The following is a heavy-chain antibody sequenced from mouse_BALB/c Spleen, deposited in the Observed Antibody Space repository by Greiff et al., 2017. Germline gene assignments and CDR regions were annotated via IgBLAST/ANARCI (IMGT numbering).Heavy chain of an antibody. CDR3: VRDGSTIGTTMDY. D-gene: IGHD2-14*01. CDR1: GFSLTSYD. Sequence: VQLVESGPGLVAPSQSLSITCTVSGFSLTSYDISWIRQPPGKGLEWLGVIWTGGGTNYNSAFMSRLSISKDNSKSQVFLKMNSLQTDDTAIYYCVRDGSTIGTTMDYWGQGTSVTVSS. V-gene: IGHV2-9-2*01. CDR2: IWTGGGT. J-gene: IGHJ4*01.